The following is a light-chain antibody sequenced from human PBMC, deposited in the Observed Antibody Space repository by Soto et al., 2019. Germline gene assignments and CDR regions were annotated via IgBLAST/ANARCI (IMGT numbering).Light chain of an antibody. CDR3: QQLNSYPFLT. Sequence: DIQLTQSPSFLSASVGDRVTITCRASQGISSYLAWYQQKPGKAPKLLIYAASTFQSGVPSRFSGSGSGTEFTLTISGLQPEDFATYYCQQLNSYPFLTFGGGTKVEIK. CDR1: QGISSY. V-gene: IGKV1-9*01. CDR2: AAS. J-gene: IGKJ4*01.